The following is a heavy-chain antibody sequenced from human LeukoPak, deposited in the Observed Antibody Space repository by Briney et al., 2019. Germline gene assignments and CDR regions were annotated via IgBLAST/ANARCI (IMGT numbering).Heavy chain of an antibody. CDR1: GFTFSNAW. CDR3: TTDTYCSRTTCYSSSNYYYGLDV. CDR2: IIRNADGGTT. V-gene: IGHV3-15*01. D-gene: IGHD2-2*01. Sequence: GGSLRLSCAASGFTFSNAWVRWVRQAPGKGLEWVGLIIRNADGGTTDYAAPVKGRFTISRGDSKNTLYLQMNSLQTEDTAVYYCTTDTYCSRTTCYSSSNYYYGLDVWGQGTAVTVSS. J-gene: IGHJ6*02.